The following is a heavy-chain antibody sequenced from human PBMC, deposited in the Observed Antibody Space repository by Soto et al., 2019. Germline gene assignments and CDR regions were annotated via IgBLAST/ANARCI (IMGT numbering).Heavy chain of an antibody. J-gene: IGHJ5*02. CDR1: GFSLSTNGVG. CDR2: IYWNDNK. Sequence: PTLVNPTQTLTLTCTFSGFSLSTNGVGVGWIRQPPGKALEWLALIYWNDNKRYSPSLKSRLTITKDTSKNQVVLTMTNMDPVDTATYYCAHSERDGYNPNWFDPWGQGTLVTVSS. D-gene: IGHD5-12*01. V-gene: IGHV2-5*01. CDR3: AHSERDGYNPNWFDP.